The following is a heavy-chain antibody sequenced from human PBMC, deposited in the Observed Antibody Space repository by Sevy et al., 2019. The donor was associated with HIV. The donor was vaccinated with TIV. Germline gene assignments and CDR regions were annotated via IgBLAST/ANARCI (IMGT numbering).Heavy chain of an antibody. Sequence: GGSLRLSCAASGFTFSNYNMKWVRQAPGKGLEWVSYISISSGTIYYADSVKGRFTISRDNAKNSLYLQMNSLRDEDTAGYYCARGVSRAFDIWGQGTMVTVSS. D-gene: IGHD2-8*01. CDR3: ARGVSRAFDI. CDR1: GFTFSNYN. V-gene: IGHV3-48*02. CDR2: ISISSGTI. J-gene: IGHJ3*02.